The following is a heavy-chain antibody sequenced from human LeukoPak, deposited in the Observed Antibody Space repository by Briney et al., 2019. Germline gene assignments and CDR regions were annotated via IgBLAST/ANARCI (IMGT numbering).Heavy chain of an antibody. D-gene: IGHD1-14*01. V-gene: IGHV3-66*02. J-gene: IGHJ6*03. CDR1: GFTVNRNV. Sequence: GGSLRLSCVASGFTVNRNVMSWVRQAPGKGLEWVSLIYSDDRAFYADSVKGRFTISRNKSKNTLFLQMSSLKPEDTATYYCARDLAGFEEPRYYYYMDVWGKGTTVTVSS. CDR2: IYSDDRA. CDR3: ARDLAGFEEPRYYYYMDV.